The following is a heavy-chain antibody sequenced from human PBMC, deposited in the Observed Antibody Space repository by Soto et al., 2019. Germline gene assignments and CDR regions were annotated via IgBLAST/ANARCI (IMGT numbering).Heavy chain of an antibody. D-gene: IGHD6-19*01. V-gene: IGHV4-4*02. Sequence: QVQLQESGPGLVRPSGTLSLTCAVSGDSINSNYCWTWVRQPPGKGLEWIAEIYYSGGTSYNPSLTRRATISMDKSKNQFPLNLTSVTAADTAMYYWARDTGWGLGYWGQGTLVTVSS. CDR2: IYYSGGT. CDR1: GDSINSNYC. J-gene: IGHJ4*02. CDR3: ARDTGWGLGY.